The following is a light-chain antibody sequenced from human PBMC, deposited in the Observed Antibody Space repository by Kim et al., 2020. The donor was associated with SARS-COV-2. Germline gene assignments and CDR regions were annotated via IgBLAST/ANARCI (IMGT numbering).Light chain of an antibody. V-gene: IGKV3-20*01. CDR1: QSVSSNY. CDR3: QQYGSPPGT. J-gene: IGKJ1*01. Sequence: EIVLTQSPGTLSLSPGERATLSCRASQSVSSNYLAWYQQKPGQAPRLLIYGASTRATGIPDRFSGSGSGTDFTLAVSRLEPEDFAVYYCQQYGSPPGTFGQGTKVDIK. CDR2: GAS.